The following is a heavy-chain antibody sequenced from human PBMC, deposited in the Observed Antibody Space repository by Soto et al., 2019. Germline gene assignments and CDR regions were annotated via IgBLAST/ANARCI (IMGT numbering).Heavy chain of an antibody. D-gene: IGHD3-10*01. V-gene: IGHV3-30-3*01. CDR1: GFTFSSYA. Sequence: GGSLRLSCAASGFTFSSYAMHWVRQAPGKGLEWVAVISYDGSNKYYADSVKGRFTISRDNSKNTLYLQMNSLRAEDTAVYYCARDPRITMVRGRRPYYYYYGMDVWGQGTTVTVSS. CDR2: ISYDGSNK. J-gene: IGHJ6*02. CDR3: ARDPRITMVRGRRPYYYYYGMDV.